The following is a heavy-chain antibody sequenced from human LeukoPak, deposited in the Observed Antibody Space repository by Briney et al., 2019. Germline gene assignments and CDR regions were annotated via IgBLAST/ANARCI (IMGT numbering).Heavy chain of an antibody. J-gene: IGHJ4*02. D-gene: IGHD3-9*01. Sequence: ASVKVSCKASGYTFTGYYMHWVRQAPGQGLEWMGWINPNSGGTNYAQKFQGRFTMTRDTSISTAYMELSRLRSDDTAVYYCASDYDILTGLDYWGQGTLVTVSS. CDR3: ASDYDILTGLDY. CDR2: INPNSGGT. V-gene: IGHV1-2*02. CDR1: GYTFTGYY.